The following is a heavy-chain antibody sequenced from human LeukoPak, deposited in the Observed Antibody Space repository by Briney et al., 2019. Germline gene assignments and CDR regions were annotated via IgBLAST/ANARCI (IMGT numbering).Heavy chain of an antibody. D-gene: IGHD3-22*01. V-gene: IGHV4-59*08. J-gene: IGHJ3*02. CDR2: KYYSGST. Sequence: PLETLCLTRTVSGVSISIYYSRCVPPPPGKGLECIGDKYYSGSTNYSPSLKSRVTISVDTSKNQFSLKLSSVTAADTAVYYCARHSYLHLEGYYDDHIAAFDIWGQGTMVTVSS. CDR3: ARHSYLHLEGYYDDHIAAFDI. CDR1: GVSISIYY.